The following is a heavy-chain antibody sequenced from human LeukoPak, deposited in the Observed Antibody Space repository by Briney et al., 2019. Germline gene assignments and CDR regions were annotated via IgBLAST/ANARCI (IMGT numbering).Heavy chain of an antibody. J-gene: IGHJ5*02. CDR3: ARGALFDP. V-gene: IGHV4-34*01. CDR1: GGSFSGYY. Sequence: SETLSLTCAVYGGSFSGYYWSWIRRPPGKGLEWIGEINHSGSTNYNPSLKSRVTISVDTSKNQFSLKLSSVTAADAAVYYCARGALFDPWGQGTLVTVSS. CDR2: INHSGST.